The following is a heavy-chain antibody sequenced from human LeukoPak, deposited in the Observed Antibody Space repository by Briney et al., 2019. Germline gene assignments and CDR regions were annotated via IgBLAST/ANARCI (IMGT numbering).Heavy chain of an antibody. CDR1: GGSISSYY. CDR2: IYYSGST. J-gene: IGHJ5*02. CDR3: ARLGCSGGSCYSLIFNRFDP. Sequence: SETLSLTCTVSGGSISSYYWSWLRQPPGKGLEWLGYIYYSGSTNYNPSLKSRVTISVDTSKNQFSLKLSSVTAADTAVYYCARLGCSGGSCYSLIFNRFDPWGQGTLVTVSS. V-gene: IGHV4-59*08. D-gene: IGHD2-15*01.